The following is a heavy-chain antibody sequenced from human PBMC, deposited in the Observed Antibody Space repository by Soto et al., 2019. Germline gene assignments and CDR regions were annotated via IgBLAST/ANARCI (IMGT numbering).Heavy chain of an antibody. Sequence: GGSLRLSCAASGFTFSSYWMSWVRQAPGKGLEGVAKIKEDGSERYYVDSVKGRFTISRDNAKNSLYLQMNSLRAEDTAVYYCARATGADKEDYWGQGTLVTVSS. CDR3: ARATGADKEDY. CDR2: IKEDGSER. CDR1: GFTFSSYW. D-gene: IGHD3-10*01. V-gene: IGHV3-7*04. J-gene: IGHJ4*02.